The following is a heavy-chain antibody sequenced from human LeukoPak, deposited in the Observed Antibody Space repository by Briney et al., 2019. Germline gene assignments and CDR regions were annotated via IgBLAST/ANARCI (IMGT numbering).Heavy chain of an antibody. Sequence: SETLSLTCTVSGGSISSYYWSWIRQPPGKGLEWIGYIYYSGSTNYNPSLKSRVTISVDTSKNQFSLKLSSVTAADTAVYYCARRKEAVAGVSLFWGRGTLVTVSS. J-gene: IGHJ2*01. CDR3: ARRKEAVAGVSLF. V-gene: IGHV4-59*12. CDR2: IYYSGST. D-gene: IGHD6-19*01. CDR1: GGSISSYY.